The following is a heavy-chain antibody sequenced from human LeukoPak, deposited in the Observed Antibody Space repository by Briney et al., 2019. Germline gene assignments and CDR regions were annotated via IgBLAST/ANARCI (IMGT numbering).Heavy chain of an antibody. D-gene: IGHD5-18*01. V-gene: IGHV3-30*18. CDR3: AKDRTSEHLWLSDLDY. J-gene: IGHJ4*02. CDR1: GFTFSSYV. CDR2: ISYDGSNK. Sequence: PGRSLRLSCAASGFTFSSYVMHWVRQAPGKGLEWVAIISYDGSNKYYADSVKGRFTISRDNSKNTLFLQMNSLRAEDTAVYYCAKDRTSEHLWLSDLDYWGQGTLVTVSS.